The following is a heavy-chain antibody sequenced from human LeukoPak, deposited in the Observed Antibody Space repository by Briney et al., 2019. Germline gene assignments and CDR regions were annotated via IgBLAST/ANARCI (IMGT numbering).Heavy chain of an antibody. CDR2: MNPNSGGT. D-gene: IGHD3-22*01. J-gene: IGHJ3*02. Sequence: ASVKVSCKASGYTFTGYYMHWVRQAPGQGLEWMGWMNPNSGGTNYAQRFQGRVTMTRDTSISTAYMELSRLRSDDTAVYYCARDVTYYYDTSGYRDAFDIWGQGTMVTVSS. CDR1: GYTFTGYY. V-gene: IGHV1-2*02. CDR3: ARDVTYYYDTSGYRDAFDI.